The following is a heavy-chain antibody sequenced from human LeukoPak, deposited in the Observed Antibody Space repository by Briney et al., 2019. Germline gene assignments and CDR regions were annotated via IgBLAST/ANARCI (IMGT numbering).Heavy chain of an antibody. CDR3: AGKAVAGPYFDY. V-gene: IGHV4-39*01. CDR2: IYYSGST. Sequence: SETLSLTCTVSGGSISSSSYYWGWIRQPPGKGLEWIGSIYYSGSTYYNTSLKSRVTISVDTSKNQFSLKLTSVTAADTAVYYCAGKAVAGPYFDYWGQGTLVTVSS. CDR1: GGSISSSSYY. J-gene: IGHJ4*02. D-gene: IGHD6-19*01.